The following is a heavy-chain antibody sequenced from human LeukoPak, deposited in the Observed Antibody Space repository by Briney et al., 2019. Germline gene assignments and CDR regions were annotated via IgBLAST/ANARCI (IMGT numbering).Heavy chain of an antibody. CDR2: IIPIFGTA. CDR1: GGTFSSYA. CDR3: ARGRLYYYDSSGYYLFDY. D-gene: IGHD3-22*01. J-gene: IGHJ4*02. Sequence: SVTVSCKASGGTFSSYAISWVRQAPGQGLEWMGGIIPIFGTANYAQKFQGRVTITADESTSTAYMELSSLRSEDTAVYYCARGRLYYYDSSGYYLFDYWGQGTLVTVSS. V-gene: IGHV1-69*13.